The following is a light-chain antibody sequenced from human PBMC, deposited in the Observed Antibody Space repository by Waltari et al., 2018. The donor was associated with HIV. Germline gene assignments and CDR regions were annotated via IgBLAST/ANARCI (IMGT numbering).Light chain of an antibody. CDR3: AAWDDMLSGPV. CDR2: RND. J-gene: IGLJ2*01. V-gene: IGLV1-47*01. CDR1: SSNIGSNY. Sequence: SVLTQPPSASGTPGQRVTISCSGTSSNIGSNYVYWYQQLPGTTPNLLVYRNDQRPSEVPDRFSGSKSGTSASLAISGLRSEDEADYYCAAWDDMLSGPVFGGGTKLTVL.